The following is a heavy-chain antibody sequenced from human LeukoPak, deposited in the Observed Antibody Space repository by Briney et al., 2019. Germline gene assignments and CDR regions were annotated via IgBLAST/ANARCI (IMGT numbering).Heavy chain of an antibody. J-gene: IGHJ4*02. D-gene: IGHD6-6*01. CDR1: GGTFSSYA. Sequence: GSSVNVSCKASGGTFSSYAISWVRQAPGQGLEWMGGIIPIFGTANYAQKFQGRVTITTDESTSTAYMELSSLRSEDTAVYYCARGPPSIAARIDYWGQGTLVTVSS. CDR3: ARGPPSIAARIDY. V-gene: IGHV1-69*05. CDR2: IIPIFGTA.